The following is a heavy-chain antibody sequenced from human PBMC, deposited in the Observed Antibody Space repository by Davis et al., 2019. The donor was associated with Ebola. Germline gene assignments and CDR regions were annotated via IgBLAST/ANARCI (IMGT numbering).Heavy chain of an antibody. J-gene: IGHJ4*02. CDR2: IYYSGST. Sequence: MPSETLSLTCTVSGGSVSSGSYYWSWIRQPPGKGLEWIGYIYYSGSTNYNPSLKSRVTISVDTSKNQFSLKLSSVTAADTAVYYCARDRLRRFDYWGQGTLVTVSS. CDR3: ARDRLRRFDY. V-gene: IGHV4-61*01. D-gene: IGHD4-17*01. CDR1: GGSVSSGSYY.